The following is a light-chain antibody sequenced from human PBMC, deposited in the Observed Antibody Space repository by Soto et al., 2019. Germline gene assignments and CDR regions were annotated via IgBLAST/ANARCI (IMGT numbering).Light chain of an antibody. J-gene: IGKJ4*01. CDR3: MQALQTPLT. V-gene: IGKV2-28*01. CDR2: LGS. Sequence: DIVMAQSPLSLSVTPGEPASISCRSSQSLLHNNGYNYLDWYLQKPGQSPQLLIYLGSNRASGVPDRFRGSGSGTDFTLKISRVEAEDVGVYYCMQALQTPLTLGGGTKVDIK. CDR1: QSLLHNNGYNY.